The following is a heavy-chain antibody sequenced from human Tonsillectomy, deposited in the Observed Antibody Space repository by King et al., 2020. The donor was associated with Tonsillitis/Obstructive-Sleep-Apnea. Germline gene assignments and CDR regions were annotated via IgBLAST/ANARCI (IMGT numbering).Heavy chain of an antibody. D-gene: IGHD2-2*01. Sequence: VQLVESGGGVVQPGRSLRLSCAASGFTFSSYAMHWVRQAPGKGLEWVAVISYDGSNKYYADSVKGRFTISRDNSKNTLYLQMNSLRAEDTAVYYCARDHRVNIYWSSTSGYGGVYYYGMDVWGQGTTVTVSS. V-gene: IGHV3-30*04. CDR2: ISYDGSNK. J-gene: IGHJ6*02. CDR3: ARDHRVNIYWSSTSGYGGVYYYGMDV. CDR1: GFTFSSYA.